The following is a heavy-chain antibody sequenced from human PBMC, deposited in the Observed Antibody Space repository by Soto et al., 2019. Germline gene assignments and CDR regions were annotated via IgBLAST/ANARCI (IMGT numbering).Heavy chain of an antibody. D-gene: IGHD5-12*01. V-gene: IGHV4-31*03. CDR3: ASLVAPIHQSSYGIDY. J-gene: IGHJ4*02. CDR1: GGSIISGGYY. CDR2: IYYSGST. Sequence: ASETLSLTCTVSGGSIISGGYYWSWIRQHPGKGLEWIGYIYYSGSTYYNPSLKSRVTISVDTSKNQFSLKLSSVTAADTAVYYCASLVAPIHQSSYGIDYWGQGTLVTVSS.